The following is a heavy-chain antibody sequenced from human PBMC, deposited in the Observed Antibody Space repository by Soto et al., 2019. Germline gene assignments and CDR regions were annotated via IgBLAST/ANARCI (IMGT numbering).Heavy chain of an antibody. V-gene: IGHV4-39*01. J-gene: IGHJ4*02. CDR1: GGSISSSSYY. CDR2: IYYSGST. Sequence: SETLSLTCTVSGGSISSSSYYWGWIRQPPGKGLEWIGSIYYSGSTYYNPSLKSRVTISVDTSKNQFSLKLSSVTAADTAVYYCASLPTGITIFGVPYYFDYWGQGTLVTVSS. D-gene: IGHD3-3*01. CDR3: ASLPTGITIFGVPYYFDY.